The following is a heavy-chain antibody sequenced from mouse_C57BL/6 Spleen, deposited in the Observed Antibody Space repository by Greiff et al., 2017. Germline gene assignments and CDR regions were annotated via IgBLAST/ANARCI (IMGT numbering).Heavy chain of an antibody. V-gene: IGHV1-50*01. CDR1: GYTFTSYW. CDR3: ARGRWEGFYFDY. J-gene: IGHJ2*01. CDR2: IDPSDSYT. D-gene: IGHD1-1*02. Sequence: VQLQQPGAELVKPGASVKLSCKASGYTFTSYWMQWVKQRPGQGLEWIGEIDPSDSYTNYNQKFKGKATLTVDTSSSTAYMQLSSLTSEDSAVYYCARGRWEGFYFDYWGQGTTLTVSS.